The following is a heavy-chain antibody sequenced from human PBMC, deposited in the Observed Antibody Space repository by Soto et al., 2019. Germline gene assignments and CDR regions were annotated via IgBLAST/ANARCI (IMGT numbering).Heavy chain of an antibody. D-gene: IGHD3-10*01. J-gene: IGHJ4*02. CDR3: ARDQIGYGRFDY. CDR2: INGGGNT. Sequence: EVQLLESGGGLVQPGGSLRLSCAASGFTFSSYVMNWVRQAPGKGLEWVSAINGGGNTYYTDSVKGRFNISGDNSKYTVYVQMSSLRAEDTAMYYCARDQIGYGRFDYYGQGTPVTVSS. CDR1: GFTFSSYV. V-gene: IGHV3-23*01.